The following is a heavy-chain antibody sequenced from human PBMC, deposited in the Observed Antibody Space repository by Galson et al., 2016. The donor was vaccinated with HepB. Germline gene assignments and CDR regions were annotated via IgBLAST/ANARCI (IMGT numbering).Heavy chain of an antibody. CDR3: ARDRERTTVTVTFDF. CDR1: GGTFSSSA. D-gene: IGHD4-11*01. CDR2: IIPIFGSP. Sequence: SVKVSCKASGGTFSSSAIRWVRQAPGQGLEWMGGIIPIFGSPNYAQEFEGRLTITADVSTNTAYMELTSLRSDDTGVYFCARDRERTTVTVTFDFWGQGTLVTVSS. V-gene: IGHV1-69*13. J-gene: IGHJ4*02.